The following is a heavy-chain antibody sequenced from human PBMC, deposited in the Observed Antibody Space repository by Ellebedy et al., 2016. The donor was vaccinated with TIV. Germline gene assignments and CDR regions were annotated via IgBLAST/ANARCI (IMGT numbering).Heavy chain of an antibody. V-gene: IGHV1-3*01. J-gene: IGHJ4*02. CDR2: INAGNGNT. Sequence: AASVKVSCKASGYTFTSYAMHWVRQAPGQRLEWMGWINAGNGNTKYSQKFQGRVTITRDTSASTAYMEPSRLRTEDTAVYYCARARSSGWLHTPDYWGQGTLVIVSS. CDR1: GYTFTSYA. D-gene: IGHD6-19*01. CDR3: ARARSSGWLHTPDY.